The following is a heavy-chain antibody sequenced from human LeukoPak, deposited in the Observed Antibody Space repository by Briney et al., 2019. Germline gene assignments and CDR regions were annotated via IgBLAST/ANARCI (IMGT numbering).Heavy chain of an antibody. V-gene: IGHV5-51*01. Sequence: GESLKISCKASGYTFTHQWIGWVRQKSGSGLEWMGIIDPRDSDTRYSPSFQGHVTISADTSINTAYLEWSRLEASDTGIYYCARHSDVIGAIWGQGTLVSVS. D-gene: IGHD3-10*01. CDR3: ARHSDVIGAI. J-gene: IGHJ4*02. CDR2: IDPRDSDT. CDR1: GYTFTHQW.